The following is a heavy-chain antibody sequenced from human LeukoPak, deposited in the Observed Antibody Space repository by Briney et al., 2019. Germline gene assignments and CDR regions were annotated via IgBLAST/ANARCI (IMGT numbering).Heavy chain of an antibody. CDR2: IDHTGIT. V-gene: IGHV4-59*01. D-gene: IGHD1-26*01. CDR3: ARGPVGGATYYDGDAFDI. Sequence: SETLSLACTVSDDSITIYYWSWIRQPPGKGLEWIGYIDHTGITNYNPSLNSRVTISRDTSKNQFSLKLSSVTAVDTAVYYCARGPVGGATYYDGDAFDIWGQGTMVTVSS. J-gene: IGHJ3*02. CDR1: DDSITIYY.